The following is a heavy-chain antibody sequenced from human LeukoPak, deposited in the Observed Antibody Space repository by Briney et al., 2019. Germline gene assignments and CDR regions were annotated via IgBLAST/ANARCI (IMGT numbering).Heavy chain of an antibody. CDR2: ISSSSSYI. D-gene: IGHD2-8*01. CDR3: ARTYCTNGVCYWYYFDY. J-gene: IGHJ4*02. Sequence: GGSLRLSCAASGLTFSSYSMNWVRQAPGKGLEWVSSISSSSSYIYYADSVKGRFTISRDNAKNSLYLQMNSLRAEDTAVYYCARTYCTNGVCYWYYFDYWGQGTLVTVSS. CDR1: GLTFSSYS. V-gene: IGHV3-21*01.